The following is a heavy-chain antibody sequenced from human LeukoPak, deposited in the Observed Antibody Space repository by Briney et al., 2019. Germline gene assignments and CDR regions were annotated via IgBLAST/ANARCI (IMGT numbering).Heavy chain of an antibody. CDR2: IYWNDDN. D-gene: IGHD4-17*01. CDR1: GFSLSTSGVG. J-gene: IGHJ4*02. V-gene: IGHV2-5*01. Sequence: SGPTLVKPTQTLTLTCTFSGFSLSTSGVGVGWVRQPPGKALEWLALIYWNDDNRYSPSLKSRLTIMKDTSKNQVVLIMTNMDPVDTATYYCARYGDYRFMYYFDYWGQGTPVTVSS. CDR3: ARYGDYRFMYYFDY.